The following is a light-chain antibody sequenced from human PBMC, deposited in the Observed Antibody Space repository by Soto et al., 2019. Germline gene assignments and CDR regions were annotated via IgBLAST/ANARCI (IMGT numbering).Light chain of an antibody. CDR2: KAS. CDR3: QQYNSYSWT. V-gene: IGKV1-5*03. Sequence: IRVTQSPSTLSASVCDRVTITCLASQSISSWLAWYQQKPGKAPKLLIYKASSLESGVPSRFSGSGSGTEFTLTISSLQPDDFATYYCQQYNSYSWTFGQGTKVDIK. CDR1: QSISSW. J-gene: IGKJ1*01.